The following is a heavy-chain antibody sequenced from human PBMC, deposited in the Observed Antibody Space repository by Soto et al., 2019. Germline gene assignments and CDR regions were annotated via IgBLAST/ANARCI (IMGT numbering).Heavy chain of an antibody. CDR2: INAYNGNT. Sequence: ASVKVSCKASGYTFTGHNTNWVRQAPGQGLEWMGWINAYNGNTNYAQNLQGRVTMTTDTSTNTAYMELRSLTSDDTAVYYCTRAGASDWNYVSTSSWGQGTLVTVSS. J-gene: IGHJ4*02. CDR1: GYTFTGHN. D-gene: IGHD1-7*01. CDR3: TRAGASDWNYVSTSS. V-gene: IGHV1-18*04.